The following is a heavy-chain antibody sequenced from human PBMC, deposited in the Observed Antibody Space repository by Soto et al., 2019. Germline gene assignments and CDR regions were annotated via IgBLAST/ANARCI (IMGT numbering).Heavy chain of an antibody. Sequence: QVQLVQSGAEMKKPGSSVKVSCQSSGGTFNTYAMNWVRQAPGQGPEWMGDISPMFGAANYAPKFQGRVTITADESTDTSYMQLSSLTSEDTALYFCAREVQVHTPAFVYWGQGTRVTVSS. D-gene: IGHD3-10*01. J-gene: IGHJ4*02. CDR1: GGTFNTYA. V-gene: IGHV1-69*19. CDR3: AREVQVHTPAFVY. CDR2: ISPMFGAA.